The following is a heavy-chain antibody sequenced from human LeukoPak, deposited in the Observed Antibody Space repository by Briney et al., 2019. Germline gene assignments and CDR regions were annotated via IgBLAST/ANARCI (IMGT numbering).Heavy chain of an antibody. J-gene: IGHJ4*02. D-gene: IGHD5-12*01. CDR3: ARGRSTGYPYYFEY. CDR2: MNPNSGST. CDR1: EYTFTTYD. Sequence: ASVNVSCTPSEYTFTTYDINWVRQATGQGLEWMGWMNPNSGSTGYAQKFQGRVTITRNTSISTAYMELSGLRSEDTAVYYCARGRSTGYPYYFEYWGQGTLVTVSS. V-gene: IGHV1-8*03.